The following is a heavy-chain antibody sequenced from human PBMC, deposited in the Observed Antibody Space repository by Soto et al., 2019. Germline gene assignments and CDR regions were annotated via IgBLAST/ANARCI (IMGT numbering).Heavy chain of an antibody. CDR3: ARDGGFYYGMDV. J-gene: IGHJ6*02. V-gene: IGHV4-59*01. Sequence: SETLSLTCTVSGGSISSYYWSWVRQPPGKGLEWIGNIYYSGSTNYNPSLKSRVTISVDTSKNQFSLKLSSVTAADTAVYYCARDGGFYYGMDVWGQGTTVTVSS. CDR2: IYYSGST. D-gene: IGHD3-3*01. CDR1: GGSISSYY.